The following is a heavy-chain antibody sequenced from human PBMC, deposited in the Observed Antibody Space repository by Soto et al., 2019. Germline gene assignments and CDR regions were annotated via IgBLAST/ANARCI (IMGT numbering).Heavy chain of an antibody. CDR3: ANKEIAAADYYYYGMDV. D-gene: IGHD6-13*01. J-gene: IGHJ6*02. CDR1: GDSVTSHY. V-gene: IGHV4-59*02. Sequence: SETLSLTCSFSGDSVTSHYLTWIRQSPEKGLEWIGYMHYTGFSHYNPSLKSRLTISVDRSENQFTLQLTSVTVADTAVYYCANKEIAAADYYYYGMDVWGQGTTVTVSS. CDR2: MHYTGFS.